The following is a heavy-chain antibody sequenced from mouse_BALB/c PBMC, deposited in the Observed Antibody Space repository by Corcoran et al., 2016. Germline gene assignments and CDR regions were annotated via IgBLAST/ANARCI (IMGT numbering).Heavy chain of an antibody. CDR3: ARWDWYFDV. J-gene: IGHJ1*01. CDR1: GFNIKDTY. V-gene: IGHV14-3*02. CDR2: IDPANGNT. Sequence: EVQLQQSGAELVKPGASVKLSCTASGFNIKDTYMHWVKQRPEQGLEWIGRIDPANGNTKYDPNFQGKATITADTSSNTAYLQLSSLTSEDTAVYYCARWDWYFDVWVAGTTVTVSS.